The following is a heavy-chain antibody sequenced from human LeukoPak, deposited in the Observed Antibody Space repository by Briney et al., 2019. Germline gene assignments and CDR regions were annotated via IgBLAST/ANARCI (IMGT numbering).Heavy chain of an antibody. CDR2: IYYSGST. Sequence: SETLSLTCTVSGGSISSYYWSWIRQPPGKGLEWIGYIYYSGSTNYNPSLKSRVTISVDTSKNQFSLKLSSVTAADTAVYYCARHGSYYGDYLRGHWFDPWGQGTLVTVSS. CDR1: GGSISSYY. CDR3: ARHGSYYGDYLRGHWFDP. D-gene: IGHD4-17*01. V-gene: IGHV4-59*08. J-gene: IGHJ5*02.